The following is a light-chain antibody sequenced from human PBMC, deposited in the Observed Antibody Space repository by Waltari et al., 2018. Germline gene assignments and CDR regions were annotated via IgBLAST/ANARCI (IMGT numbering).Light chain of an antibody. J-gene: IGKJ4*01. CDR3: MQGTHWPLT. Sequence: DVVMTQSPLSLPVTLGQPASISCRSSQSLVHSDGNTYLNWFPQRPGQSPRRLIYKVSNRDSGVPDRFRGSGSGTDFTLKISRVEAEDVGVYYCMQGTHWPLTFGGGTKVEIK. CDR1: QSLVHSDGNTY. CDR2: KVS. V-gene: IGKV2-30*02.